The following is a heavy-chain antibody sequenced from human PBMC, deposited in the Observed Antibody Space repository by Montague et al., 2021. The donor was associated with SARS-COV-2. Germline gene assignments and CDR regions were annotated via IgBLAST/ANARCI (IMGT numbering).Heavy chain of an antibody. CDR1: GGSISSSTYY. V-gene: IGHV4-39*01. Sequence: SETLSLTCIVSGGSISSSTYYWGWIRQPPGKGLEWIGSVYYTGSTYYAPSLKSRATMSMDTSKNQFSLIPTSVTAADTAVYYCVRLPRHSGSFSVDYWGQGNLITVSS. J-gene: IGHJ4*02. CDR3: VRLPRHSGSFSVDY. D-gene: IGHD1-26*01. CDR2: VYYTGST.